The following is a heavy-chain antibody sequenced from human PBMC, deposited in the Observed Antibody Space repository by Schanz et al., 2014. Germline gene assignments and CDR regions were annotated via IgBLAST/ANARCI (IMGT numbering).Heavy chain of an antibody. CDR3: ARDLISSGWYG. CDR2: ITGSGSKA. J-gene: IGHJ4*02. V-gene: IGHV3-23*01. CDR1: GFVFRTFA. D-gene: IGHD6-19*01. Sequence: EVQLLESGGTVVQPGGSLRVSCAAFGFVFRTFAMYWVRQAPGKGLEWGSAITGSGSKAYYADSVKGRFTITRDNSKNTLYLQMNSLRVEDTAVYYCARDLISSGWYGWGQGTLXTVSS.